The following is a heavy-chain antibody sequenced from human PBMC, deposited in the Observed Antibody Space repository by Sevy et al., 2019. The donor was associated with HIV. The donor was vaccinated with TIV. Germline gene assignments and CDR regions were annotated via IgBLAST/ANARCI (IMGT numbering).Heavy chain of an antibody. J-gene: IGHJ6*02. CDR3: ARGDCSSTSCMRGYGMDV. Sequence: GGSLRLSCAASGFTFSSYSMNWVRQAPGKGLEWVSSISSSSSYIYYADSVKGRFTISRDNAKNSLYLQMNSLRAEETAVYYCARGDCSSTSCMRGYGMDVWGQGTTVTVSS. D-gene: IGHD2-2*01. CDR2: ISSSSSYI. V-gene: IGHV3-21*01. CDR1: GFTFSSYS.